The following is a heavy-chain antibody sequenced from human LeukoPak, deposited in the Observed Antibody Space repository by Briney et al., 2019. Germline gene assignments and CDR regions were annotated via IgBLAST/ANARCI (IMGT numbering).Heavy chain of an antibody. CDR2: INGNDGRT. V-gene: IGHV3-23*01. CDR3: AKGNCGGDCYSLFDP. D-gene: IGHD2-21*02. Sequence: GGSLRLSCAASGFTFSSHAMSWVRQAPGKGLEWVSGINGNDGRTYYADSVKGRFTISRDNSKNTLYVQMNSLRAEDTAVYYCAKGNCGGDCYSLFDPWGQGTLVTVSS. CDR1: GFTFSSHA. J-gene: IGHJ5*02.